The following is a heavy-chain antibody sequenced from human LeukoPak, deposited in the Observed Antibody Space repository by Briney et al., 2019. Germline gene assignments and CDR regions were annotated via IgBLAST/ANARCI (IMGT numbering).Heavy chain of an antibody. CDR2: IYYSGST. V-gene: IGHV4-59*08. CDR3: ARQRANGSYSDY. CDR1: GGSISSYY. D-gene: IGHD1-26*01. J-gene: IGHJ4*02. Sequence: TSETLSLTCTVSGGSISSYYWSWIRQPPGKGLEWIGYIYYSGSTNYNPSLKSRVTISVDTSKNQFSLKLSSVTAADTAVYYCARQRANGSYSDYWGQGTLVTVSS.